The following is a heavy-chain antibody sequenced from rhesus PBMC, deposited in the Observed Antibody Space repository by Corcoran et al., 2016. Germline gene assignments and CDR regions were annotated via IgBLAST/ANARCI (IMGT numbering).Heavy chain of an antibody. Sequence: EVQLVESGGGLAKPGGSLRLSCAASGFSFSDNYMYWVRQAPGKGLEWVAVISYVGSQKYYPDFVKDRFTISRDNSKNMLYLQMIILKLEDTAVYYCARTHSGSYYYSDYWGQGVLVTVSS. CDR3: ARTHSGSYYYSDY. J-gene: IGHJ4*01. CDR2: ISYVGSQK. CDR1: GFSFSDNY. D-gene: IGHD3-16*01. V-gene: IGHV3-54*02.